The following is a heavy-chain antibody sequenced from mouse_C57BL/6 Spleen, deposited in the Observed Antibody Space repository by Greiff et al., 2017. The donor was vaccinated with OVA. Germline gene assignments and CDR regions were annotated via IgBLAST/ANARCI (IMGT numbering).Heavy chain of an antibody. CDR3: ARDWVDY. CDR2: INPNNGGT. Sequence: VQLQQSGPELVKPGASVKISCKASGYTFTDYYMNWVKQSHGKSLEWIGDINPNNGGTSYNQKFKGKATLNVDKSTSTAYMELLSLTSEDSAVYYCARDWVDYWGQGTTLTVSS. V-gene: IGHV1-26*01. CDR1: GYTFTDYY. D-gene: IGHD4-1*01. J-gene: IGHJ2*01.